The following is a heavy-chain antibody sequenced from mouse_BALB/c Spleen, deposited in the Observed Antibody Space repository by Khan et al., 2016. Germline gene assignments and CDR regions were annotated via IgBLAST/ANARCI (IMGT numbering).Heavy chain of an antibody. CDR1: GYSITSDYA. CDR2: ISYSGST. V-gene: IGHV3-2*02. J-gene: IGHJ4*01. D-gene: IGHD2-2*01. CDR3: AYYGYDYYAMDY. Sequence: EVKLEESGPGLVKPSQSLSLTCTVTGYSITSDYAWNWIRQFPGNKLEWMGYISYSGSTSYNPSLKSRISITRDTSKNQFFLQLNSVTTEDTATYCSAYYGYDYYAMDYWGQGTSVTVCS.